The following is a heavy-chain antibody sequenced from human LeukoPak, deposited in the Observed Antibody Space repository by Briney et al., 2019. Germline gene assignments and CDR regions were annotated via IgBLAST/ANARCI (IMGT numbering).Heavy chain of an antibody. CDR1: GGSISSYY. D-gene: IGHD2-2*01. J-gene: IGHJ6*04. Sequence: PSETLSLTCTVSGGSISSYYWSWIRQPAGKGLEWIGRIYTSGSTNYNPSLKSRVTMSVDTSKNQFSLKLISVTAADTAVYYCATNQDIVVVPAAAPMDVWGKGTTVTVSS. V-gene: IGHV4-4*07. CDR2: IYTSGST. CDR3: ATNQDIVVVPAAAPMDV.